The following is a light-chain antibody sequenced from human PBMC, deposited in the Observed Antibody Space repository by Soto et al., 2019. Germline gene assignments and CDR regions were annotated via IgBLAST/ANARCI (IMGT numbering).Light chain of an antibody. CDR2: DVN. CDR3: CSYAGSYTGV. Sequence: QSALTQPRSVSGSPGQSVTISCTGTSSDIGGYNYVSWYQQHPGKAPKLMIYDVNRRPSWVPDRFSGSKSGNTASLTISGLQAEDEADYYCCSYAGSYTGVFGGGTKLTVL. V-gene: IGLV2-11*01. J-gene: IGLJ3*02. CDR1: SSDIGGYNY.